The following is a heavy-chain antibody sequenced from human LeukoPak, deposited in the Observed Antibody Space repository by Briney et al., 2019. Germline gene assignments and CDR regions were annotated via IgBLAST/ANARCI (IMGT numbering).Heavy chain of an antibody. CDR3: ARLMSSGYYHFDY. Sequence: QPSETLSLTCTVSGYSISSGYYWGWIRQPPGKGLEWIGEINHSGSTNYNPSLKSRVTISVDTSKNQFSLKLSSVTAADTAVYYCARLMSSGYYHFDYWGQGTLVTVSS. CDR1: GYSISSGYY. J-gene: IGHJ4*02. CDR2: INHSGST. D-gene: IGHD3-22*01. V-gene: IGHV4-38-2*02.